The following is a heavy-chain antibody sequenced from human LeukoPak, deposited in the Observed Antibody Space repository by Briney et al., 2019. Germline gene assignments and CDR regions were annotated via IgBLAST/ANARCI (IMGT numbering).Heavy chain of an antibody. Sequence: GGSLRLSCAASGFIFSSWDMHWVRQAPGKGLEWVADIHYDGGNTHYADSVKGRFTISRDNPKNTLYLQMNSLRAEDTAVYYCARDGGSYYGYVFDYWGQGTLVTVSS. CDR1: GFIFSSWD. D-gene: IGHD1-26*01. J-gene: IGHJ4*02. V-gene: IGHV3-30*02. CDR3: ARDGGSYYGYVFDY. CDR2: IHYDGGNT.